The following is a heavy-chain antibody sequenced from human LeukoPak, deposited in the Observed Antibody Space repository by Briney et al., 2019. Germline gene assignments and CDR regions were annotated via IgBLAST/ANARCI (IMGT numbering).Heavy chain of an antibody. J-gene: IGHJ4*02. CDR3: VEDLTAAGPPFDY. CDR1: GFTFSSYA. D-gene: IGHD6-13*01. V-gene: IGHV3-64D*06. CDR2: ISSNGGST. Sequence: GGSLRLSCSASGFTFSSYAMHWVRQAPGKGLEYVSAISSNGGSTYYADSVKGRFTISRDNSKNTLYLQMSSLRAEDTAVYYCVEDLTAAGPPFDYWGQGTLVTVSS.